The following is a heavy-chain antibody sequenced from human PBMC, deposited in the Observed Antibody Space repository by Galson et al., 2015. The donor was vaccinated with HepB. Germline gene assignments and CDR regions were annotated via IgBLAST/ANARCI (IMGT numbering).Heavy chain of an antibody. V-gene: IGHV1-2*02. CDR1: GYTFTGYY. CDR3: AGRPDRNLLYFFDY. D-gene: IGHD1-14*01. Sequence: SVKVSCKASGYTFTGYYIHWMRQAPGQGPEWMGWINPKSGGTKYAQNFQGRVTMTRDTSISTANMELSRLRSDDTAVYYYAGRPDRNLLYFFDYWGQGTLVTVSS. J-gene: IGHJ4*02. CDR2: INPKSGGT.